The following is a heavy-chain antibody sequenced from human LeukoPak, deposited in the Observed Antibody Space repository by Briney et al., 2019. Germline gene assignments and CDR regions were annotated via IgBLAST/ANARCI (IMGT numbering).Heavy chain of an antibody. J-gene: IGHJ1*01. Sequence: ASVKVSCKASGYTFSGYYMDWLRQAPGLGLEWMGWINPNSGGTNYAQKFQGRVTMTRDTSISTAYMELSRLRSDDTAVYYCARGYPLSTTAAGTYLQHWGQGTLVTVSS. CDR3: ARGYPLSTTAAGTYLQH. D-gene: IGHD6-13*01. CDR1: GYTFSGYY. CDR2: INPNSGGT. V-gene: IGHV1-2*02.